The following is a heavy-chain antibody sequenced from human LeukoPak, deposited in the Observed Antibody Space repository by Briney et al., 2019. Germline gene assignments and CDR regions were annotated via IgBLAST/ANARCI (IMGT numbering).Heavy chain of an antibody. V-gene: IGHV4-59*01. CDR1: AGSISTCY. Sequence: SETLSLTCSVSAGSISTCYWSWIRPSPGKGLEWIGYIYHSGSTNYNPSLKSRVTISVDTSKNQFSLKLSSVTAADTAVYYCARVNRAVAAGLDYWGQGTRVIVSA. D-gene: IGHD6-13*01. CDR3: ARVNRAVAAGLDY. CDR2: IYHSGST. J-gene: IGHJ4*02.